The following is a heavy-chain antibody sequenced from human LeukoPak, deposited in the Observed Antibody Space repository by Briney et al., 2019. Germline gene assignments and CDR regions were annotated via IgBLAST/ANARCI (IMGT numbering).Heavy chain of an antibody. D-gene: IGHD6-13*01. Sequence: PSETLSLTCTVSGGSISTYYWSWIRQPPGKGLEWIGYVYYTGSTNYNPSLKRRVTISVDTSKNQFSLKLTSVTAADTAVYYCARATGITAVGIYYYYYMDVWGKGTTVTVSS. CDR2: VYYTGST. CDR3: ARATGITAVGIYYYYYMDV. J-gene: IGHJ6*03. V-gene: IGHV4-59*01. CDR1: GGSISTYY.